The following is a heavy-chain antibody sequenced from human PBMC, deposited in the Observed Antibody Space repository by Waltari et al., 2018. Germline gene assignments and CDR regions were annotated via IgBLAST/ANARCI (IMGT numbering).Heavy chain of an antibody. J-gene: IGHJ5*02. CDR3: ARGSDHVLLWFGNNWFDP. CDR1: GYSISSGYY. CDR2: IYHSGST. Sequence: QVQLQESGPGLVKPSETLSLTCAVSGYSISSGYYWGWIRQPPGQGLEWIGSIYHSGSTYYNPSLKSRVTISVDTSKNQFSLKLSSVTAADTAVYYCARGSDHVLLWFGNNWFDPWGQGTLVTVSS. V-gene: IGHV4-38-2*01. D-gene: IGHD3-10*01.